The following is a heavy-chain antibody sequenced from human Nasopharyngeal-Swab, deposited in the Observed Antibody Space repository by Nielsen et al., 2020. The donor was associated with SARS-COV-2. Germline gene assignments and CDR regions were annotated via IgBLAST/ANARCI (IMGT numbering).Heavy chain of an antibody. V-gene: IGHV1-8*01. D-gene: IGHD6-19*01. Sequence: WVGQAPGQGLEWMGWMNPNSGNTGYAQKVQGRVTMTRNTSISTAHMELSSLRSEDTAVYYCARRVAGSRRAFDIWGQGTMVTVSS. CDR2: MNPNSGNT. J-gene: IGHJ3*02. CDR3: ARRVAGSRRAFDI.